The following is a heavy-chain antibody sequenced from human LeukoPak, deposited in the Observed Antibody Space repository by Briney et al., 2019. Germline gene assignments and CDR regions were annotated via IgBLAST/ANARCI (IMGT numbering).Heavy chain of an antibody. J-gene: IGHJ4*02. CDR1: GFTFSNHA. V-gene: IGHV3-23*01. CDR2: ISGSGDST. D-gene: IGHD7-27*01. Sequence: GGSLRLSCAASGFTFSNHAMSWVRQAPGKGLEWVSTISGSGDSTYYADSVKGRFTISGDNSKNTLYLQMNSLRAEYTAVYYCARRGPNWGFFDYWGRGTLVTVSS. CDR3: ARRGPNWGFFDY.